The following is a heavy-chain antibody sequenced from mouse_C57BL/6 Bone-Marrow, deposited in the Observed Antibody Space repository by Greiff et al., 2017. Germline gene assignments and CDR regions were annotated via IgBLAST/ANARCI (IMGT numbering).Heavy chain of an antibody. CDR2: IDPSDSYT. Sequence: VQLQQPGAELVMPGASVKLSCKASGYTFTSYWMHWVKQRPGQGLEWIGEIDPSDSYTNYNQKFKGKSTLTVDKSSSTAYMQLSSLTSEDYAVYYCARDYSNSYYAMDYWGQGTSVTVSS. CDR1: GYTFTSYW. D-gene: IGHD2-5*01. J-gene: IGHJ4*01. CDR3: ARDYSNSYYAMDY. V-gene: IGHV1-69*01.